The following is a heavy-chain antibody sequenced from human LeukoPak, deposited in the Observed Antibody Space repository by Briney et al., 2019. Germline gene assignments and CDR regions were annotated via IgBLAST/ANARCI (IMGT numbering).Heavy chain of an antibody. V-gene: IGHV1-69*13. J-gene: IGHJ6*02. Sequence: ASVNVSCKASGGTFSSYPISWVRQAPGQGLAWMGGIIPMFGTTNYALKFQGRVTITADESTSTAYMELSSLESEDTAVYYCARVTQRDSNLYGMDVWGQGTTVTVSS. CDR2: IIPMFGTT. CDR1: GGTFSSYP. D-gene: IGHD4-11*01. CDR3: ARVTQRDSNLYGMDV.